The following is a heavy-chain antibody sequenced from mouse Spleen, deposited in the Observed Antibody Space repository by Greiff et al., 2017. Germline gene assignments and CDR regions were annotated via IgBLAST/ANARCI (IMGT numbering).Heavy chain of an antibody. Sequence: EVMLVESGGGLVKPGGSLKLSCAASGFTFSSYAMSWVRQTPEKRLEWVAAINSNGGSTYYPDTVKDRFTISRDNAKNTLYLQMSSLRSEDTALYYCARRDDGYYVGYFDVWGAGTTVTVSS. CDR1: GFTFSSYA. D-gene: IGHD2-3*01. CDR2: INSNGGST. J-gene: IGHJ1*01. CDR3: ARRDDGYYVGYFDV. V-gene: IGHV5-6-2*01.